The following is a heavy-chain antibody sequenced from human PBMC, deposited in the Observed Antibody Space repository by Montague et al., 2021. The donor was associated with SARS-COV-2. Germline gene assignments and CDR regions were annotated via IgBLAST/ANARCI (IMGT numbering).Heavy chain of an antibody. Sequence: SEILSLTCTVSGRSISTDHYWGWIRQPPGKGLEWIGSIHHSGNTYYNPSLKSRLTISIDTSKNQFSLKLTSLTAADTAVYYCASQVAYLDYFDPWGQGTLVTVSS. CDR3: ASQVAYLDYFDP. CDR2: IHHSGNT. J-gene: IGHJ5*02. CDR1: GRSISTDHY. V-gene: IGHV4-38-2*02. D-gene: IGHD4-11*01.